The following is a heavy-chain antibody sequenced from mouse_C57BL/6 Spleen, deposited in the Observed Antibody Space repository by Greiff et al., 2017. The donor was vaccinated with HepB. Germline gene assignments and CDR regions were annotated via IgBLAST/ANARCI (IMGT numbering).Heavy chain of an antibody. D-gene: IGHD1-1*01. V-gene: IGHV1-50*01. CDR2: IDPSDSYT. J-gene: IGHJ2*01. CDR3: ARAVVAPYYFDY. CDR1: GYTFTSYW. Sequence: QVQLQQSGAELVKPGASVKLSCKASGYTFTSYWMQWVKQRPGQGLEWIGEIDPSDSYTNYNQKFKGKATLTVDTSSSTAYMQHSSLTSEDSAVYYCARAVVAPYYFDYWGQGTTLTVSS.